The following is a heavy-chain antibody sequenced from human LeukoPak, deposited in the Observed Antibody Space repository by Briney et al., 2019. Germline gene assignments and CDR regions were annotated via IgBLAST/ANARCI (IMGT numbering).Heavy chain of an antibody. CDR3: ASTPSKSLYSSSWYFDY. CDR1: GGSISSYY. CDR2: IYCSGST. J-gene: IGHJ4*02. Sequence: PSETLSLTCTASGGSISSYYWSWIRQPPGKGLEWIGYIYCSGSTNYNPSLKSRVTISVDTSKNQFSLKLSSVTAADTAVYYCASTPSKSLYSSSWYFDYWGQGTLVTVSS. D-gene: IGHD6-13*01. V-gene: IGHV4-59*01.